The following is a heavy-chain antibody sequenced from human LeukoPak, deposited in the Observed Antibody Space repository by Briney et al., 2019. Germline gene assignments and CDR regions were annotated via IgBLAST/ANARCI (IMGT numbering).Heavy chain of an antibody. CDR1: GGSISSYY. CDR2: IYYSGST. Sequence: SETLSLTCTASGGSISSYYWSWIRQPPGKGLEWIGYIYYSGSTNYNPSLKSRVTISVDTSKNQFSLKLSSVTAADTAVYYCARAPPPYSSSWDYYFDYWGRGTLVTVSS. J-gene: IGHJ4*02. V-gene: IGHV4-59*13. D-gene: IGHD6-13*01. CDR3: ARAPPPYSSSWDYYFDY.